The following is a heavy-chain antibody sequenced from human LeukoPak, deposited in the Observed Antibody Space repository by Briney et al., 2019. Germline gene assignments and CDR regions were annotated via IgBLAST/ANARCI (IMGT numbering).Heavy chain of an antibody. Sequence: PSETLSLTCTVSGGSISSYYWSWIRQPPGKGLEWIGYIYDSGSTNYNPSLKSRVTISVDTSKNEFSLKLSSVTAADTAVYYCACLTTADAFDIWGQGTMVTVSS. D-gene: IGHD3-22*01. V-gene: IGHV4-59*01. CDR1: GGSISSYY. CDR3: ACLTTADAFDI. J-gene: IGHJ3*02. CDR2: IYDSGST.